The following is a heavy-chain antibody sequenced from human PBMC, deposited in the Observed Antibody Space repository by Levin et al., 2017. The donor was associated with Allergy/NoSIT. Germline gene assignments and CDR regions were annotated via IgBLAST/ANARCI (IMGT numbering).Heavy chain of an antibody. CDR3: ARHEGAYDFFDY. CDR1: GYSFTNYW. J-gene: IGHJ4*02. D-gene: IGHD5-12*01. V-gene: IGHV5-10-1*01. CDR2: IDPRDSYT. Sequence: ASVKISCQGSGYSFTNYWITWVRQMPGKGLEWMGKIDPRDSYTNYSPSFQGHVTISADKSISTAFLQWRSLKASDTAMYFCARHEGAYDFFDYWAREPWSPSPQ.